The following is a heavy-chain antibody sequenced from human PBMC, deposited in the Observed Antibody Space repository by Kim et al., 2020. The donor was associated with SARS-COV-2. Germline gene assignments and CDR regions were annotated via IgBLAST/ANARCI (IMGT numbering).Heavy chain of an antibody. Sequence: SETLSLTCTVSGGSISSYYWSWIRQPPGKGLEWIGYISYSGRINYNPSLKSIVTILVDTSKNQFSLKHSTLTAADTTLYYCSGLVSSEFAAGDYWGQGT. J-gene: IGHJ4*02. V-gene: IGHV4-59*08. CDR1: GGSISSYY. CDR3: SGLVSSEFAAGDY. D-gene: IGHD2-15*01. CDR2: ISYSGRI.